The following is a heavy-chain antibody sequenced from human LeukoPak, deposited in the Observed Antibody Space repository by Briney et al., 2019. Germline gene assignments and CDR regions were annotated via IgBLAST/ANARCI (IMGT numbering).Heavy chain of an antibody. Sequence: GGSLRLSCAASGFTFSSYGMHRVRQAPGEGLEWVAFIRYDGSNKYYADSVKGRFTISRDNSKNTLYLQMNSLRAEDTAVYYCAKDQVEWLPRGNWFDPWGQGTLVTVSS. CDR1: GFTFSSYG. V-gene: IGHV3-30*02. CDR2: IRYDGSNK. CDR3: AKDQVEWLPRGNWFDP. D-gene: IGHD3-3*01. J-gene: IGHJ5*02.